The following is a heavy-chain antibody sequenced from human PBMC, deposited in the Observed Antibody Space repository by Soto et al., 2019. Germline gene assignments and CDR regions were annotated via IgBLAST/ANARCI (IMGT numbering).Heavy chain of an antibody. V-gene: IGHV4-59*01. J-gene: IGHJ6*03. CDR1: GGSISSYY. CDR3: ASLNSFYYFYYTAA. CDR2: IYYSGST. Sequence: SGTLSLTCTVSGGSISSYYWSWIRQPPGKGLEWIGYIYYSGSTNYNPSLKSRVTISVDTSKNQFSLKLSSVTAADTAVYYCASLNSFYYFYYTAASGTGTPSTVSS. D-gene: IGHD5-18*01.